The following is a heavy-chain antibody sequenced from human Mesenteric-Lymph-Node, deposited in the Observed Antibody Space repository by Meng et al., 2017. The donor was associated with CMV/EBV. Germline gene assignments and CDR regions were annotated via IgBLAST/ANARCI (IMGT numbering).Heavy chain of an antibody. V-gene: IGHV3-15*01. CDR3: TTGIYGMDV. CDR1: GFTFNNAW. CDR2: IRSKTDDGTT. Sequence: GESLKISCAASGFTFNNAWMSWVRQAPGKGLEWVGRIRSKTDDGTTDYAAPVKGRFIISRDDSKNTLYLQMNSLKTEDTAVYYCTTGIYGMDVWGQGTTVTVSS. J-gene: IGHJ6*02. D-gene: IGHD2/OR15-2a*01.